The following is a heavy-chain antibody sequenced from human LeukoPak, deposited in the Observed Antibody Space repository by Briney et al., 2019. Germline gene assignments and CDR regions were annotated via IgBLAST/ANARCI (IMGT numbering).Heavy chain of an antibody. D-gene: IGHD3-16*01. Sequence: GGSLRLSCAASGFMFSSYWMTWVRQAPGKGLEWVANIKQAGSENSFVDSVKGRFTISRDNAKNSLYLQINSLRAEDTAVYHCARIRGDYYFDYWGQGTLVTVSS. CDR1: GFMFSSYW. CDR2: IKQAGSEN. V-gene: IGHV3-7*01. CDR3: ARIRGDYYFDY. J-gene: IGHJ4*02.